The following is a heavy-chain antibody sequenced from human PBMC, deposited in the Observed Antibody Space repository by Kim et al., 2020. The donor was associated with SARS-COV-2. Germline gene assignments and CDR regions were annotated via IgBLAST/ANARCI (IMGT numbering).Heavy chain of an antibody. Sequence: ASVKVSCKASGYTFTSYGISWVRQAPGQGLEWMGWISAYNGNTNYAQKLQGRVTMTTDTSTSTAYMELRSLRSDDTAVYYCARDLRYFDWLPFQRYYYYYGMDVWGQGTTVTVSS. CDR3: ARDLRYFDWLPFQRYYYYYGMDV. CDR1: GYTFTSYG. CDR2: ISAYNGNT. V-gene: IGHV1-18*01. J-gene: IGHJ6*02. D-gene: IGHD3-9*01.